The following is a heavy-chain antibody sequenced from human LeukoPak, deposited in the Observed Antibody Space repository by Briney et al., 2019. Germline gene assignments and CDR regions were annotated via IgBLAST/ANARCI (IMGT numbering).Heavy chain of an antibody. J-gene: IGHJ4*02. Sequence: PSETLSLTCAVYGGSFSGYYWSWIRQPPGKGLEWIGEINHSGSTNYSPSLKSRVTISVDTSKNQFSLQLNSVTPEDTAVYYCARGQGGATDYWGQGTLVTVSS. V-gene: IGHV4-34*01. CDR2: INHSGST. CDR3: ARGQGGATDY. D-gene: IGHD1-26*01. CDR1: GGSFSGYY.